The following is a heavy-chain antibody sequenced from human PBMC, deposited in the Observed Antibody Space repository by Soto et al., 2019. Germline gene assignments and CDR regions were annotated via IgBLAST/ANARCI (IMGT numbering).Heavy chain of an antibody. CDR2: INAGNGNT. CDR1: GYTFTSYA. CDR3: ARGPGGPDGPGDY. Sequence: QVQLVQSGAEVKKPRASVKVSCKASGYTFTSYAMHWVRQAPGQRLEWMGWINAGNGNTKYSQKFQGRVTITRDTSASTAYMELSRLRSEDTAVYYCARGPGGPDGPGDYWGQGTLVIVSS. D-gene: IGHD2-15*01. J-gene: IGHJ4*02. V-gene: IGHV1-3*01.